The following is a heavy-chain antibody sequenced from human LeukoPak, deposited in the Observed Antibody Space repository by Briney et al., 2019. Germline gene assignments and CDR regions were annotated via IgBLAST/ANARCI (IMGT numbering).Heavy chain of an antibody. J-gene: IGHJ6*03. V-gene: IGHV3-23*01. CDR1: GFTFSTYA. CDR2: ISDSGGNT. CDR3: ARVDAGSGSPPNYYYYCYMDV. D-gene: IGHD3-10*01. Sequence: GGSLRLSCTASGFTFSTYAMSWVRQGPGKGLEWVSVISDSGGNTYYADSVKGRFTISRDNSKNTLSLRMNSLRAEDTAVYYCARVDAGSGSPPNYYYYCYMDVWGKGTTVTVSS.